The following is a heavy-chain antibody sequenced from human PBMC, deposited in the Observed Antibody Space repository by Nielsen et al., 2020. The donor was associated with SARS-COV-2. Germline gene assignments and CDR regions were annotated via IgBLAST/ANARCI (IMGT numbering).Heavy chain of an antibody. Sequence: GESLKISCQGSGYNFATYWIAWVRQMPGKGLEWMGVVYPGDSDTRYSPSFQGQVIISFDKSITTAYLQWNSLQASDPAMYYCARLQSSTGGGMDVWGQGTADTVSS. CDR3: ARLQSSTGGGMDV. CDR1: GYNFATYW. J-gene: IGHJ6*02. CDR2: VYPGDSDT. V-gene: IGHV5-51*01. D-gene: IGHD6-13*01.